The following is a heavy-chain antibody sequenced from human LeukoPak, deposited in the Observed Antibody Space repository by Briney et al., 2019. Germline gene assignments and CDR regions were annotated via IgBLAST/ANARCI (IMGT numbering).Heavy chain of an antibody. CDR2: IRYDGSNK. D-gene: IGHD2-21*01. V-gene: IGHV3-30*02. CDR3: AKAPVTTCRGAYCYPFDY. CDR1: GFTFSSYG. Sequence: GGSLRLSCAASGFTFSSYGMYWVRQAPGKGLEWVAFIRYDGSNKYYADSVKGRFTISRDSSKNTLFLQMNRLRPEDAAVYYCAKAPVTTCRGAYCYPFDYWGQGTLVTVSS. J-gene: IGHJ4*02.